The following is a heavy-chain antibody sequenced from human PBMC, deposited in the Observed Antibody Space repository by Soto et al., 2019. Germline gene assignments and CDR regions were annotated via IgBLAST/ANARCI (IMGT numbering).Heavy chain of an antibody. Sequence: PGESLRLSXAASGFTFSSSAMSWVRQRQREGLEWVSSVNDSGDITYYADSVKGRFTISRDNSKNTLYLQMNTLRAEDTALYYRVRDPQSSGWSYNWYDPWGQGTRVTVSS. CDR2: VNDSGDIT. D-gene: IGHD6-19*01. J-gene: IGHJ5*02. CDR1: GFTFSSSA. CDR3: VRDPQSSGWSYNWYDP. V-gene: IGHV3-23*01.